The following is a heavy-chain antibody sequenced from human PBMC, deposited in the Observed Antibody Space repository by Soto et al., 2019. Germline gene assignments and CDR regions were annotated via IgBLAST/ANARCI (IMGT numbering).Heavy chain of an antibody. D-gene: IGHD1-20*01. V-gene: IGHV3-7*01. CDR2: IKPDGSEQ. CDR1: EFTFDKYY. J-gene: IGHJ6*02. CDR3: ARGNWNYYYGFDV. Sequence: GGSLRLSCAASEFTFDKYYMTWVRQAPGKGPEWVANIKPDGSEQYYVDSVRGRFTISRDNANNSLYLQMNSLRAEDTAVYFCARGNWNYYYGFDVWGQGTTVTVSS.